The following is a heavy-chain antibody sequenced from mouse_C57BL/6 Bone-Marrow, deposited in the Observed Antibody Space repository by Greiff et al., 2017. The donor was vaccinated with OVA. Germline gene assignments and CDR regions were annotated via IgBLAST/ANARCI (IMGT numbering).Heavy chain of an antibody. J-gene: IGHJ2*01. V-gene: IGHV5-4*03. Sequence: EVMLVESGGGLVKPGGSLKLSCAASGFTFSSYAMSWVRQTPEKRLEWVATISDGGSYTYYPDNVKGRFTFSRDNAKNHLYLQMSHLKSEDKAMDYCASDRLGGYYYFDYWGQGTTLTVSS. CDR3: ASDRLGGYYYFDY. CDR2: ISDGGSYT. CDR1: GFTFSSYA. D-gene: IGHD2-3*01.